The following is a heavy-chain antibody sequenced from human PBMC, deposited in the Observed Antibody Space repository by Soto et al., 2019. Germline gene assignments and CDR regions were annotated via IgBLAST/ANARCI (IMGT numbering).Heavy chain of an antibody. Sequence: VVSVKVSCKVSGFALSELSIHWVRQAPGKGLEWVGSFDPEDGKPFYAQKLQARVTMTEDTSIHTAYLELRSLGSDDTAVYYCATGHFWTAYYIDTWGLGTMVTVSS. CDR1: GFALSELS. CDR3: ATGHFWTAYYIDT. CDR2: FDPEDGKP. D-gene: IGHD3-3*02. V-gene: IGHV1-24*01. J-gene: IGHJ5*02.